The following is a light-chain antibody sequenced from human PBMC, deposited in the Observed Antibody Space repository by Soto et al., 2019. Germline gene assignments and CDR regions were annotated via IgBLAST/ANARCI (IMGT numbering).Light chain of an antibody. CDR1: QSVRDN. Sequence: EIVLTQSPGTLSLSPGEGATLSFRASQSVRDNLAWYQQKPGQAPRLLIYRASTRATGVPARFSGSGSGTEFALTISSLQSEDVSVYFCQHYNFWPHTFGQGTKVDIK. V-gene: IGKV3-15*01. CDR2: RAS. CDR3: QHYNFWPHT. J-gene: IGKJ2*01.